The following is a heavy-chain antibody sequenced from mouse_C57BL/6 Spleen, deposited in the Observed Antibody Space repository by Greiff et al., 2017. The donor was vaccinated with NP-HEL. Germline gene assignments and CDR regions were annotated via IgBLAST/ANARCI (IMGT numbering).Heavy chain of an antibody. CDR3: ARGEANYYGSTAWFAY. D-gene: IGHD1-1*01. J-gene: IGHJ3*01. CDR1: GFTFSSYA. CDR2: ISDGGSYT. V-gene: IGHV5-4*01. Sequence: EVHLVESGGGLVKPGGSLKLSCAASGFTFSSYAMSWVRQTPEKRLEWVATISDGGSYTYYPDNVKGRFTISRDNAKNNLYLQMSHLKSEDTAMYYCARGEANYYGSTAWFAYWGQGTLVTVSA.